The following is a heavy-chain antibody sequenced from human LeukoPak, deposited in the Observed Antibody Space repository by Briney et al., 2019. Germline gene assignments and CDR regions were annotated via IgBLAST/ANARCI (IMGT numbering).Heavy chain of an antibody. CDR1: GGSFSGYY. CDR3: ARGFSWESAYCGGDCYSPFDY. D-gene: IGHD2-21*02. V-gene: IGHV4-34*01. J-gene: IGHJ4*02. CDR2: INHSGST. Sequence: SETLSLTCAVYGGSFSGYYWSWIRQPPGKGLEWIGEINHSGSTNYNPSLKSRVTISVDTSKNQFSLKLSSVTAADTAVYYCARGFSWESAYCGGDCYSPFDYWGQGTLVTVSS.